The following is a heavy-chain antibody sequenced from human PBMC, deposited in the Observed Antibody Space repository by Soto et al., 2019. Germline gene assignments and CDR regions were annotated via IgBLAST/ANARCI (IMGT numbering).Heavy chain of an antibody. D-gene: IGHD6-13*01. CDR2: ISSSSGTI. Sequence: GGSLRLSCAASGFTFSDYYMTWIRQAPGSGLEWVSYISSSSGTISYANSVKGRFTISGDNAQNSLYLQMTSLRAEDTAVYYCARGTYRSKTDFDYWGQGTLVTVSS. J-gene: IGHJ4*02. V-gene: IGHV3-11*01. CDR3: ARGTYRSKTDFDY. CDR1: GFTFSDYY.